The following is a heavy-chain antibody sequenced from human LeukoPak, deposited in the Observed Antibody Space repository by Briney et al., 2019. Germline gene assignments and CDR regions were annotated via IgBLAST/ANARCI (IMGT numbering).Heavy chain of an antibody. CDR3: ARDGDPQYYYDSSGYYFVNFDY. Sequence: GASVKVSCKASGYSFSSSGINWVRQAPGHGLEWMGWISASNGNTNYAQKLQGRVTMTTDTSTSTAYMELRSLRSDDTAEYYCARDGDPQYYYDSSGYYFVNFDYWGQGTLVTVSS. J-gene: IGHJ4*02. D-gene: IGHD3-22*01. CDR2: ISASNGNT. V-gene: IGHV1-18*01. CDR1: GYSFSSSG.